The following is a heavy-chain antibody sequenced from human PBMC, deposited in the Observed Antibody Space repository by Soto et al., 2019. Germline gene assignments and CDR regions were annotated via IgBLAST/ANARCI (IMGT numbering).Heavy chain of an antibody. V-gene: IGHV3-23*01. D-gene: IGHD3-22*01. CDR1: GFTFSSYA. CDR3: AKDLHLYDDSSGYYSNRPTFDY. J-gene: IGHJ4*02. Sequence: GGSLRLSCAASGFTFSSYAMSWVRQAPGKGLEWVSAISGSGGSTYYADSVKGRFTISRDNSKNTLYLQMNSLRAEDTAVYYCAKDLHLYDDSSGYYSNRPTFDYWGQGTLVTVSS. CDR2: ISGSGGST.